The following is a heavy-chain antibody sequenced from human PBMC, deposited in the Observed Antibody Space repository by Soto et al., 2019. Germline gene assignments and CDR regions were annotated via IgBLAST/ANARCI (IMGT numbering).Heavy chain of an antibody. Sequence: QVQLVQSGAEVKKPGASVKVSCKASSHTFSSYGISWVRQAPGQGLDWMGWISPNNGNTNYAQKLQGRVSMTTDTSTSTAYIELSSLRSDDTAVYYCARGVAVDGKDLTPRSHFDYWGQGTLVTVSS. D-gene: IGHD6-19*01. CDR1: SHTFSSYG. J-gene: IGHJ4*02. V-gene: IGHV1-18*01. CDR3: ARGVAVDGKDLTPRSHFDY. CDR2: ISPNNGNT.